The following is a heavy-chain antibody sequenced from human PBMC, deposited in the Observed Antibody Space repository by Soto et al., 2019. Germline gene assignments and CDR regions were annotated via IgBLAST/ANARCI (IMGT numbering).Heavy chain of an antibody. CDR1: GGSISSSLYY. D-gene: IGHD6-19*01. J-gene: IGHJ4*02. Sequence: PSATLSLTCGVSGGSISSSLYYWGYIRQAPGKGLEWIGSIFHSGTTYYNPSLKSRLTISVDASRNQFSLRLASVTAADTATYYCTRLTYSSSSAPFDSWGQGTLVTVSS. V-gene: IGHV4-39*01. CDR2: IFHSGTT. CDR3: TRLTYSSSSAPFDS.